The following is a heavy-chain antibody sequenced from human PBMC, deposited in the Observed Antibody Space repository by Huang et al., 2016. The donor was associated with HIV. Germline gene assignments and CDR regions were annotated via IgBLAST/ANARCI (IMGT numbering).Heavy chain of an antibody. J-gene: IGHJ5*02. CDR2: IYYSGGT. CDR3: AREDFWSGYYSNWFDP. D-gene: IGHD3-3*01. CDR1: GGSITSHA. Sequence: QVQLQESGPGLVKPSETLSLTCTVSGGSITSHAWSWIRHSPGKGVEWFGSIYYSGGTNYNPSLKSRVTISVDTYKNQYALKLSSVTAADTAVYYCAREDFWSGYYSNWFDPWGQGTLVTVSS. V-gene: IGHV4-59*11.